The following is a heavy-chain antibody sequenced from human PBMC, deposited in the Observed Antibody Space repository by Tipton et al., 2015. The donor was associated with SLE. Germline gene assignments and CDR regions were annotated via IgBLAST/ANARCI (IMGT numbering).Heavy chain of an antibody. CDR1: GGAFSGFY. CDR2: INHSGNT. J-gene: IGHJ6*03. CDR3: ARGRPPLSIFGVVKGTDYYYMDV. Sequence: TLSLICAVYGGAFSGFYWGWVPQPPGKGVGWIGGINHSGNTQYNPSLRVRVTISVDTSKTQFSLKRSSVTAADTAVYYCARGRPPLSIFGVVKGTDYYYMDVWGKGTTVTVSS. V-gene: IGHV4-34*01. D-gene: IGHD3-3*01.